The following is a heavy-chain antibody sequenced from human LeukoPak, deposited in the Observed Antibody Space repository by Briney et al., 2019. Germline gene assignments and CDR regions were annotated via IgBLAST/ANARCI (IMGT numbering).Heavy chain of an antibody. V-gene: IGHV4-4*07. D-gene: IGHD2-21*02. J-gene: IGHJ4*02. Sequence: SETLSLTCTVSGGSISSDYWSWIRQPAGKGLEWIGRIYTTGSTNYNPSLKSRVTISVDTSKNQFSLKLSSVTAADTAVYYCARDGAPLLPLVFDYWGQGTLVTVSS. CDR3: ARDGAPLLPLVFDY. CDR1: GGSISSDY. CDR2: IYTTGST.